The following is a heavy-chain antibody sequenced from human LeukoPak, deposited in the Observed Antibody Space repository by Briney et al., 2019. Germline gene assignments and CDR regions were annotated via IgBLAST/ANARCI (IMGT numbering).Heavy chain of an antibody. Sequence: SETLSLTCTVSDDSITMYYWTWIWQPPGKGLEWIGYIYYSGSTNYNPSLKSRVTISVDTSKNQFSLKLSSVTAADTAVYYCARSVTMDRFDPWGQGTLVTVSS. D-gene: IGHD3-10*01. CDR1: DDSITMYY. CDR2: IYYSGST. J-gene: IGHJ5*02. V-gene: IGHV4-59*01. CDR3: ARSVTMDRFDP.